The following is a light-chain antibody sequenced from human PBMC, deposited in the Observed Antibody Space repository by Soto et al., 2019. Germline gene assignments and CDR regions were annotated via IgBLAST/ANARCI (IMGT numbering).Light chain of an antibody. CDR2: ANS. CDR1: SSNIGAGYD. J-gene: IGLJ3*02. Sequence: QSVLTQPPSVSGAPGQRVTISCSGSSSNIGAGYDVQWYRQFPGTAPKLIIYANSDRPSGVPDRFSGSKSGTSASLAITGLQAEDEADYSCCSYATGATWVFGGGTQLTVL. V-gene: IGLV1-40*01. CDR3: CSYATGATWV.